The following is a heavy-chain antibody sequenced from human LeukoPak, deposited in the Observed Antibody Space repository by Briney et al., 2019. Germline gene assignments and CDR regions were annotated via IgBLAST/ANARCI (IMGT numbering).Heavy chain of an antibody. V-gene: IGHV3-48*01. CDR2: ISSTSSTV. J-gene: IGHJ6*03. CDR3: AKDRCSNGIGCYYYYMDV. D-gene: IGHD2-8*01. CDR1: GFTFSSYS. Sequence: GGSLRLSCAVSGFTFSSYSMTWVRQAPGKGLEWVSYISSTSSTVYYADSVKGRFTISRDNVKNSLYLQMNSLRAEDTAVYYCAKDRCSNGIGCYYYYMDVWGKGTTVTISS.